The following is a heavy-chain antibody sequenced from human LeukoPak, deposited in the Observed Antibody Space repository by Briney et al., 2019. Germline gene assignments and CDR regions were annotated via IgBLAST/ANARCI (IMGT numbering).Heavy chain of an antibody. CDR1: GGSFSGYY. D-gene: IGHD5-18*01. Sequence: SETLSLTCAVYGGSFSGYYWSWIRQPPGKGLEWIGEINHSGSTNYNPSLKSRVTLSVDTSKNQFSLKLSSVTAADTAVYYCARDGDVDTAMVFDYWGQGTLVTVSS. J-gene: IGHJ4*02. V-gene: IGHV4-34*01. CDR2: INHSGST. CDR3: ARDGDVDTAMVFDY.